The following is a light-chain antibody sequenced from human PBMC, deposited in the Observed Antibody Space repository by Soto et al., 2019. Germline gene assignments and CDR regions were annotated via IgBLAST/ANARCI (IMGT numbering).Light chain of an antibody. CDR2: EVS. V-gene: IGLV2-14*01. CDR1: SSDVGGHNY. Sequence: QSVLTQPASVSGSPGQSITISCTGTSSDVGGHNYVSWYQHHPCKAPKLMIYEVSNRPSGVSHRFSGAKSGNTASRTIAGHQTEDEADYYCSSYTSSNPWVFGGGTKVTVL. CDR3: SSYTSSNPWV. J-gene: IGLJ3*02.